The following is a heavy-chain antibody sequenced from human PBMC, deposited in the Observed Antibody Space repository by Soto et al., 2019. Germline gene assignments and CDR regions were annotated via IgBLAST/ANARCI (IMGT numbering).Heavy chain of an antibody. CDR1: GFTFSSYG. Sequence: QVQLVESGGGVVQPGRSLRLSCAASGFTFSSYGMHWVRQAPGKGLEWVAVISYDGSNKYYADSVKGRFTIPRDNSKNTLYLQMNSLRAEDTAVYYFAKETYSGTLDYWGQGTLVTVSS. CDR3: AKETYSGTLDY. J-gene: IGHJ4*02. D-gene: IGHD2-15*01. V-gene: IGHV3-30*18. CDR2: ISYDGSNK.